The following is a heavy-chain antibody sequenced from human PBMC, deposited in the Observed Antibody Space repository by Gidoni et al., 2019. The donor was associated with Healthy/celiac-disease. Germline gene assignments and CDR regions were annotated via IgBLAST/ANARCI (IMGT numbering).Heavy chain of an antibody. CDR3: ARHSPTVTYYFDY. CDR2: IYYSGNT. V-gene: IGHV4-59*08. CDR1: GGSISSYY. J-gene: IGHJ4*02. D-gene: IGHD4-17*01. Sequence: QVQLQESGPGLVKPSETLSLTCTVSGGSISSYYWSWIRQPPGKGLEWIGYIYYSGNTNYNPSLKSRVTISVDTSKNQFSLKLSSVTAADTAVYYCARHSPTVTYYFDYWGQGTLVTVSS.